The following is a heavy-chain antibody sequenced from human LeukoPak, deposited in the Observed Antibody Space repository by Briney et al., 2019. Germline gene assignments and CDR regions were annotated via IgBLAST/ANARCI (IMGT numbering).Heavy chain of an antibody. CDR2: INHSGST. Sequence: SETLSLTCAVYGGSFSGYYWSWIRQPPGKGLEWIGEINHSGSTNYNPSLKSRVTISLDTSKNQFSLKLSSVTAADTAVYYCARVDYSLGSYFSRNYPKKAYYFDYWGQGTLVTVSS. J-gene: IGHJ4*02. CDR1: GGSFSGYY. D-gene: IGHD1-26*01. CDR3: ARVDYSLGSYFSRNYPKKAYYFDY. V-gene: IGHV4-34*01.